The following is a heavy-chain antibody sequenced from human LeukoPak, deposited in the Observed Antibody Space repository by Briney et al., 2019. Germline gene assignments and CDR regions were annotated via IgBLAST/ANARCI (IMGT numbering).Heavy chain of an antibody. CDR2: FDPEDGET. V-gene: IGHV1-24*01. D-gene: IGHD1-26*01. J-gene: IGHJ6*03. CDR1: GYTLTELS. Sequence: GASVKVSCKVSGYTLTELSMHWVRQAPGKGLEWMGGFDPEDGETIYAQKLQGRVTMTTDTSTSTAYMELRSLRSDDTAVYYCAHVVGAANPYYYYYMDVWGRGTTVTVSS. CDR3: AHVVGAANPYYYYYMDV.